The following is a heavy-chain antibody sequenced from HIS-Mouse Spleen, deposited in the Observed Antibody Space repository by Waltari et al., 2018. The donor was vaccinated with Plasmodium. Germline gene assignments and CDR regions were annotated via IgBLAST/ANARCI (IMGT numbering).Heavy chain of an antibody. D-gene: IGHD3-10*01. J-gene: IGHJ4*02. CDR3: ASSGSGSYYY. Sequence: QVQLKQWGAGLLMPSATLSLTCAVYGASFSGYYWSWIRQPPGKGLEWIGEINHSGSTNYNPSLKSRVTISVDTSKNQFSLKLSSVTAADTAVYYCASSGSGSYYYWGQGTLVTVSS. CDR1: GASFSGYY. V-gene: IGHV4-34*01. CDR2: INHSGST.